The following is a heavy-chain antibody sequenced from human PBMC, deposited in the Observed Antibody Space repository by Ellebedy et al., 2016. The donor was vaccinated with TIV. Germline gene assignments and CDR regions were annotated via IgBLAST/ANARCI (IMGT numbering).Heavy chain of an antibody. CDR3: ARVEYSSNWYFYIDY. CDR1: GGSFSGYY. Sequence: MPSETLSLTCAVYGGSFSGYYWSWIRQLPGKGLEWIGEINHSGSTNYNPSLKSRVTISVDTSKNQFSLKLSSVTAADTAVYYCARVEYSSNWYFYIDYWGRGTLVTVSS. CDR2: INHSGST. V-gene: IGHV4-34*01. D-gene: IGHD6-13*01. J-gene: IGHJ4*02.